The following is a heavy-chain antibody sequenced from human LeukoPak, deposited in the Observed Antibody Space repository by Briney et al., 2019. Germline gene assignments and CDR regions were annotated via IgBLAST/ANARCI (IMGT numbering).Heavy chain of an antibody. V-gene: IGHV4-61*01. CDR2: IYYSGST. CDR1: GGSFSSGSYY. J-gene: IGHJ3*02. D-gene: IGHD2-15*01. CDR3: ARGAHGWSPGAFDI. Sequence: PSETLSLTCTVSGGSFSSGSYYWSWIRQLPGKGLEWIVYIYYSGSTNYNPSLKSRVTISVDTSKNQFSMKLSSVTAADTAVYYCARGAHGWSPGAFDIWGQGTMVTV.